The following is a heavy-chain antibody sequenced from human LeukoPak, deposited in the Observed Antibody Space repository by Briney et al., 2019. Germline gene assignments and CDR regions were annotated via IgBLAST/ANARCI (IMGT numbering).Heavy chain of an antibody. Sequence: ASVKVSCKASGYTFTSYAMHWVRQAPGQRLEWMGWSNAGNGNTKYSQEFQGRVTITRDTSASTAYMELSSLRSEDMAVYYCARSGYGSGSYVDYYYYIDVWGKGTTVTVSS. CDR1: GYTFTSYA. D-gene: IGHD3-10*01. V-gene: IGHV1-3*02. CDR2: SNAGNGNT. J-gene: IGHJ6*03. CDR3: ARSGYGSGSYVDYYYYIDV.